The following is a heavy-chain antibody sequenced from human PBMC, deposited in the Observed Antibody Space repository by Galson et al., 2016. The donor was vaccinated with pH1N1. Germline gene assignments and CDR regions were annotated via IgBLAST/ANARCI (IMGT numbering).Heavy chain of an antibody. Sequence: SVKVSCKVSEGTFTSSTITWVRHAPGQGLGWVGDITPIFGTTTYALKFQGRVTLTADGSLHTAFMELSGLTPQDTAVYYCARTPTSVVTVYSPFDVWGQGTTVTVSS. D-gene: IGHD4-23*01. CDR1: EGTFTSST. CDR2: ITPIFGTT. V-gene: IGHV1-69*13. CDR3: ARTPTSVVTVYSPFDV. J-gene: IGHJ6*02.